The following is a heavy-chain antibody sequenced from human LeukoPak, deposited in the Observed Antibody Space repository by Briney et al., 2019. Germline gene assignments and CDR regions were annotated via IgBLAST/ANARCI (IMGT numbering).Heavy chain of an antibody. CDR3: AKGGVKYCSSTSCYVDY. CDR1: GFTFSSYG. V-gene: IGHV3-30*02. J-gene: IGHJ4*02. CDR2: TRYDGSNK. D-gene: IGHD2-2*01. Sequence: GGSLRLSCAASGFTFSSYGMHWVRQAPGKGLEWVAFTRYDGSNKYYADSVKGRFTISRDNSKNTLNLQMNSLRAEDTAVYYCAKGGVKYCSSTSCYVDYWGQGTLVTVSS.